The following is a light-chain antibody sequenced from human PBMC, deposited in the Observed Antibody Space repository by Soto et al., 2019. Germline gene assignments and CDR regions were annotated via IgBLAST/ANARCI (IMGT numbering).Light chain of an antibody. CDR1: QGIYSY. CDR3: QQLKSSPRT. Sequence: DIQLTQSPSFLSASVGDRVTITCRASQGIYSYLAWYQQQPGKAPKLLIYAASTLQSGVPSRFSGSGSGTEFALTISSLQPEDFATYYCQQLKSSPRTCGGGTKVEIK. J-gene: IGKJ4*01. V-gene: IGKV1-9*01. CDR2: AAS.